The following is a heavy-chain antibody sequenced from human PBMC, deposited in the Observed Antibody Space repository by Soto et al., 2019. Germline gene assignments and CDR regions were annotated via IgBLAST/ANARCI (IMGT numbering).Heavy chain of an antibody. CDR3: ARQDYSTTWYLNY. V-gene: IGHV3-23*01. D-gene: IGHD6-13*01. CDR1: GFTFSAYA. Sequence: EVQLLESGGGVVQPGGSLRLSCAASGFTFSAYAMTWVRQAPGKGLEWVSVISGSAGATYYAGSVKGRFTISRDNSKNTLYLQMNSLRAEDTAVYYWARQDYSTTWYLNYGGQGTLVTVSS. CDR2: ISGSAGAT. J-gene: IGHJ4*02.